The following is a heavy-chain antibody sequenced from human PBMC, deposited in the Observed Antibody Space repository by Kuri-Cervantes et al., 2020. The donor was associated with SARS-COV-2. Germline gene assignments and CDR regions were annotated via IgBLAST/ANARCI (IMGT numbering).Heavy chain of an antibody. D-gene: IGHD4-23*01. V-gene: IGHV1-69*06. CDR3: ASTMVVTAYNWFDP. J-gene: IGHJ5*02. CDR1: GGTFTNYA. CDR2: LIPVYHTP. Sequence: SVKVSCKASGGTFTNYAFSWVRQAPGQGLEWMGGLIPVYHTPKYSQRFQGRVTITADKSTSTAYMELSSLRYEDSALYYCASTMVVTAYNWFDPWGQGTLVTVSS.